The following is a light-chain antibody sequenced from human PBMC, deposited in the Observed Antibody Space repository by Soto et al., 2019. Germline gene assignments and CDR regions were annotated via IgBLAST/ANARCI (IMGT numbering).Light chain of an antibody. Sequence: IVLTQSPGTLSLSPGERATLSCRAIQSVSNNYLAWYQQKPGQAPRLLIYGASNRATGIPDRFSGSGSGTEFTLTINSLQAEDCAVYYCQQYYNWPRTFGQGTRLEIK. V-gene: IGKV3D-15*01. J-gene: IGKJ5*01. CDR3: QQYYNWPRT. CDR1: QSVSNN. CDR2: GAS.